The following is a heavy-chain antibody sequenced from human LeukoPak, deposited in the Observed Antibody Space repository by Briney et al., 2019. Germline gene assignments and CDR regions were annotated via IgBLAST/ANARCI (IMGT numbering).Heavy chain of an antibody. J-gene: IGHJ6*03. V-gene: IGHV4-38-2*01. Sequence: SETLSLTCAVSGYSISSGYYWGWIRQPPGKGLEWIGSIYHSGSTYYNPSLKSRVTISVDTSKNQFSLKLSSVTAADTAVYYCARLSQYGSGSYSYYYYMDVWGKGTTVNVSS. D-gene: IGHD3-10*01. CDR1: GYSISSGYY. CDR2: IYHSGST. CDR3: ARLSQYGSGSYSYYYYMDV.